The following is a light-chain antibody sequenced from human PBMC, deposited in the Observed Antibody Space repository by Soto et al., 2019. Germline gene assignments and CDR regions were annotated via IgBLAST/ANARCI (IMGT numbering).Light chain of an antibody. J-gene: IGKJ4*01. CDR1: QSVSSF. CDR2: DAS. V-gene: IGKV3-11*01. CDR3: QQRSSWPHALT. Sequence: EIVLTQSPATLSLSPGEGATLSCRASQSVSSFLAWYQQKPGQAPRLLIYDASNRATGIPARFSGSGSGTDFTLTITSLEPEDFAVYYCQQRSSWPHALTFGGGTKVEIK.